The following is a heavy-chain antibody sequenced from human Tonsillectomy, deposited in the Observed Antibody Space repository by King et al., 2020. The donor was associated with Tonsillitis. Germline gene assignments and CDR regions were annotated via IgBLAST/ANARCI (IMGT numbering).Heavy chain of an antibody. V-gene: IGHV3-43*01. CDR1: GFTFDDYT. D-gene: IGHD5-12*01. J-gene: IGHJ3*01. CDR3: ATFLRGYSGYEDSTFDL. CDR2: ISWDGGRT. Sequence: QLVQSGGVVVQPGGSLRVSCAASGFTFDDYTMHWVRQAPGKGLEWVSLISWDGGRTYYVDSVKGRFTISRDNSKNSLYLQMNSLRTEDTALYYCATFLRGYSGYEDSTFDLWGQGTMVTVSS.